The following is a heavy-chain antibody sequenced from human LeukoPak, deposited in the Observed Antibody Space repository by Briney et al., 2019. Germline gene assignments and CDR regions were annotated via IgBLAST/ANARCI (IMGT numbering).Heavy chain of an antibody. CDR3: TREDNWYFDL. CDR2: INTGSTYT. V-gene: IGHV3-11*05. Sequence: PGGSLRLSCAASGFTFSDYYMTWIRQAPGKGLEWLSYINTGSTYTNYADSVKGRFTISRDNAKNSLYLQLNSLRAEDTAVYYCTREDNWYFDLWGRGTLVTVSS. CDR1: GFTFSDYY. J-gene: IGHJ2*01.